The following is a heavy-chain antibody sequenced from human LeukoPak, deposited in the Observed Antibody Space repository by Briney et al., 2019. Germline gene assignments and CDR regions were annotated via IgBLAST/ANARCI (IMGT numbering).Heavy chain of an antibody. D-gene: IGHD3-22*01. CDR1: GFTFDDYA. Sequence: GGSLRLSCAASGFTFDDYAMHWVRQAPGKGLAWVSGISWNSGSIGYADSVKGRFTISRDNAKNSLYLQMNSLRAEDTALYYCAKSLNYDSSGPVNFDYWGQGTLVTVSS. V-gene: IGHV3-9*01. J-gene: IGHJ4*02. CDR2: ISWNSGSI. CDR3: AKSLNYDSSGPVNFDY.